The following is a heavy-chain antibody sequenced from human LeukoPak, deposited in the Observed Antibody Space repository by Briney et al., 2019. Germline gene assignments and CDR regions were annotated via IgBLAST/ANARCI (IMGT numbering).Heavy chain of an antibody. J-gene: IGHJ3*02. Sequence: PGGSLRLSCAASGFTFSSYEMNWVRQAPGKGLEWVSYISSSGSTIYYADSVKGRFTISRDNAKNSLYLQMNSLRAEDTAVYYCAKDRRWELFDAFDIWGQGTMVTVSS. CDR2: ISSSGSTI. CDR3: AKDRRWELFDAFDI. V-gene: IGHV3-48*03. CDR1: GFTFSSYE. D-gene: IGHD1-26*01.